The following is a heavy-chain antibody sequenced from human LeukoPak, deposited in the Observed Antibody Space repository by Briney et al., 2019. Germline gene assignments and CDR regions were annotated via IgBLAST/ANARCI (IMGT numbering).Heavy chain of an antibody. D-gene: IGHD6-19*01. CDR3: AREYASGWYYFDY. Sequence: GGSLRLSCAASGFTFSSYGMHWVRQAPGKGLEWVAVISYDGSTKYYADSVKGRFTISRDNSKNTLYLQMNSLRAEDTAMFYCAREYASGWYYFDYWGQGTLVTVSS. CDR1: GFTFSSYG. J-gene: IGHJ4*02. V-gene: IGHV3-30*19. CDR2: ISYDGSTK.